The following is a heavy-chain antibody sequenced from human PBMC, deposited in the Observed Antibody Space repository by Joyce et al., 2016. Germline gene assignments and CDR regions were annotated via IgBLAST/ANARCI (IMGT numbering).Heavy chain of an antibody. CDR3: ARGSYGSFDY. Sequence: EVQLVESGGDLVKTGGSLRLSCTTSGFTFNTFTMNWVRQAPGKGREWVSSISPNKGAIHDGESVRGRFTTSRDNAKSAVYLQMDNLRAEDTATYYCARGSYGSFDYWGQGTLVPVSS. D-gene: IGHD1-26*01. V-gene: IGHV3-21*06. J-gene: IGHJ4*02. CDR2: ISPNKGAI. CDR1: GFTFNTFT.